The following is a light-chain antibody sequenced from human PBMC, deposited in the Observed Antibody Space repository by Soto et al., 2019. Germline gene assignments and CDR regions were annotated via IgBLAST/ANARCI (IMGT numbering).Light chain of an antibody. V-gene: IGLV2-14*01. CDR2: DVT. J-gene: IGLJ1*01. Sequence: QSALTQPASVSGSPGQSITISCTGTSSDVGGYNFVSWYQQHPDKAPKLMIYDVTNRPSGVSNRFSGSKSGNTASLTISGLQAEDEDDYYCSSYTSISTYVFGTGTKLTVL. CDR3: SSYTSISTYV. CDR1: SSDVGGYNF.